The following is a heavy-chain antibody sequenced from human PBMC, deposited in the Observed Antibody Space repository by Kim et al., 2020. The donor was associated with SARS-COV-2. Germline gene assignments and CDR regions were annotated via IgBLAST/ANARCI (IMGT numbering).Heavy chain of an antibody. CDR3: AKVPGQWLVRRYFDY. J-gene: IGHJ4*02. CDR1: GFTFSSYA. V-gene: IGHV3-23*01. D-gene: IGHD6-19*01. CDR2: ISGSGGST. Sequence: GGSLRLSCAASGFTFSSYAMSWVRQAPGKGLEWVSAISGSGGSTYYADSVKGRFTISRDNSKNTLYLQMNSLRAEDTAVYYCAKVPGQWLVRRYFDYWGQGTLVTVSS.